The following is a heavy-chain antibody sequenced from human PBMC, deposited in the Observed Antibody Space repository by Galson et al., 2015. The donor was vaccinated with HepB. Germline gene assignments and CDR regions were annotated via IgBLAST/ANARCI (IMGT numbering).Heavy chain of an antibody. V-gene: IGHV3-43*01. CDR1: GFTFDDYT. CDR3: AKDPFGVREYRADYYYGMDV. D-gene: IGHD3-10*01. J-gene: IGHJ6*02. Sequence: SLRLSCAASGFTFDDYTMHWVRQAPGKGLEWVSLISWDGGSTYYADSVKGRFTISRDNSKNSLYLQMNSLRTEDTALCYCAKDPFGVREYRADYYYGMDVWGQGTTVTVSS. CDR2: ISWDGGST.